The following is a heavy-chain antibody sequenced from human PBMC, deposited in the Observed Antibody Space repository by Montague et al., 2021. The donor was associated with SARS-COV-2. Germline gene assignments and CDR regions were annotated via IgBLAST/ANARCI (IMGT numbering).Heavy chain of an antibody. V-gene: IGHV2-70*11. CDR1: GFSLSTSGMC. J-gene: IGHJ4*02. D-gene: IGHD1-7*01. Sequence: PALVKPTKTLTLTCTFSGFSLSTSGMCVSWIRQPPGKALEWLARIDWDDDKYYSTSLKTRLTISKDTSKNQVVLTMTNTDPVDTATYYCARETGTTVSLDYWGQGTLVTVSS. CDR3: ARETGTTVSLDY. CDR2: IDWDDDK.